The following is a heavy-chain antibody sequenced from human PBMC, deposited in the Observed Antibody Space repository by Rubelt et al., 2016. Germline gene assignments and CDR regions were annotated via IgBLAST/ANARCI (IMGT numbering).Heavy chain of an antibody. CDR2: IHSGGST. Sequence: EVQVVESGGGSVQPGGSLRLSCAASGFTVSSSYMTWVRQAPGKGLEWVSLIHSGGSTFHADYVKGRFTISRDTSKNTRYLQMNSLRVEDTAVYYCATRGSWGQGTLVTVSS. D-gene: IGHD5-12*01. V-gene: IGHV3-66*01. CDR1: GFTVSSSY. J-gene: IGHJ5*02. CDR3: ATRGS.